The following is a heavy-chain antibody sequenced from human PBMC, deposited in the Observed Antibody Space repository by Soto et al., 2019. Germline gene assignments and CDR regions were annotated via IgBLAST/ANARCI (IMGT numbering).Heavy chain of an antibody. CDR1: GGTFSMYT. CDR3: WRVRGDYYG. J-gene: IGHJ6*01. Sequence: QVQLVQSGAEVKKPGSSVKVSCKASGGTFSMYTFNWVRQAPGQGLEWMGRIIPILNRANYAQRFQGRVTITADESTTTAHLAPSCQRSSGRAVALGWRVRGDYYG. D-gene: IGHD6-19*01. V-gene: IGHV1-69*02. CDR2: IIPILNRA.